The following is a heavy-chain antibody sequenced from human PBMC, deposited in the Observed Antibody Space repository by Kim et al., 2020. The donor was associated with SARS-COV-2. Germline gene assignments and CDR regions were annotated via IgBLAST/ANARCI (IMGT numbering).Heavy chain of an antibody. Sequence: SVKVSCKASGGTFSSYAISWVRQAPGQGLEWMGGIIPIFGTANYAQKFQGRVTITADESTSTAYMELSSLRSEDTAVYYCASSMVRGSYGMDVWGQGTTVTVSS. D-gene: IGHD3-10*01. V-gene: IGHV1-69*13. CDR1: GGTFSSYA. J-gene: IGHJ6*02. CDR3: ASSMVRGSYGMDV. CDR2: IIPIFGTA.